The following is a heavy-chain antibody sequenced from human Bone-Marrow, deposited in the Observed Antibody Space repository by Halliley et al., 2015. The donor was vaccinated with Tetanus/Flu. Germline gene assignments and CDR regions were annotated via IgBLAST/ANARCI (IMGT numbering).Heavy chain of an antibody. CDR1: GFPFSNYW. D-gene: IGHD3-10*01. CDR2: INQNGGTT. Sequence: SLRLSCAASGFPFSNYWMHWVRRDPGKGLVWVSRINQNGGTTTYADSVKGRFTVSRDNAKNTFYLQMNSLRAEGTAVYYCARDLNYHGSGTSGSPGDDVDFWGQGTLVTVSS. V-gene: IGHV3-74*01. J-gene: IGHJ4*02. CDR3: ARDLNYHGSGTSGSPGDDVDF.